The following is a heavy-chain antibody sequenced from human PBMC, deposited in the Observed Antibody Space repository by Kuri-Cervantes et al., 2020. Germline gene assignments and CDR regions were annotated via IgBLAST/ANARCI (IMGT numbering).Heavy chain of an antibody. Sequence: ESLKISCTVSGGSISSYYWSWIRQPAGKGLEWIGRIYTSGSTNYNPSLKSRVTMSVDTSKNQFSLKLSSVTAADTAVYYCARHSPAMAHFDYWGQGTLVTVSS. D-gene: IGHD5-18*01. J-gene: IGHJ4*02. CDR3: ARHSPAMAHFDY. CDR2: IYTSGST. V-gene: IGHV4-4*07. CDR1: GGSISSYY.